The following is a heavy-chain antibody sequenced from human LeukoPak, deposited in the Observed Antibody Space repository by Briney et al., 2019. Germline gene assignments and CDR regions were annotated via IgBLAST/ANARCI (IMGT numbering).Heavy chain of an antibody. D-gene: IGHD3-16*01. J-gene: IGHJ3*02. CDR3: ASAGEGVFDAFDI. Sequence: ASVKVSCKASGYTFTGYHMHWVRQAPGQGLEWMGRINPNSGGTNYAQKFQGRVTMTRDTSISTAYMELSRLRSDDTAVYYCASAGEGVFDAFDIWGQGTMVTVSS. V-gene: IGHV1-2*06. CDR1: GYTFTGYH. CDR2: INPNSGGT.